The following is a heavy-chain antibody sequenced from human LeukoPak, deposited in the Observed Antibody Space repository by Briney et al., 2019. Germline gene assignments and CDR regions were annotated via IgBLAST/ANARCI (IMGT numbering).Heavy chain of an antibody. J-gene: IGHJ6*03. V-gene: IGHV4-59*01. D-gene: IGHD2-15*01. CDR3: ARGTVGGYCSGGSCYSDTAMAPIAGYYMDV. Sequence: LETLSLTCTVSGGSISSYYWSWIRQPPGKGLEWIGYIYYSGSTNYNPSLKSRVTISVDTSKNQFSLKLSSVTAADTAVYYCARGTVGGYCSGGSCYSDTAMAPIAGYYMDVWGKGTTVTVSS. CDR1: GGSISSYY. CDR2: IYYSGST.